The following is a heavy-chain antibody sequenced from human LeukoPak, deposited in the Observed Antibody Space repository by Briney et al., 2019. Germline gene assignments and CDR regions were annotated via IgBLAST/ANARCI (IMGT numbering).Heavy chain of an antibody. Sequence: KPSETLSLTCTVSGGSISSYYWSWIRQPPGKGLEWIGYFYYSGSTNYNPSPKSRVTISVDTSKNQFSLKLSSVTAADTAVYYCARARGIQIYYYYYMDVWGRGTTVTVSS. D-gene: IGHD5-18*01. V-gene: IGHV4-59*01. J-gene: IGHJ6*03. CDR3: ARARGIQIYYYYYMDV. CDR1: GGSISSYY. CDR2: FYYSGST.